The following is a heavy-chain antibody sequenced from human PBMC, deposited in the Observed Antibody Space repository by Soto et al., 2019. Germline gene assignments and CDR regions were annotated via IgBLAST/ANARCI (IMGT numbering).Heavy chain of an antibody. J-gene: IGHJ5*02. V-gene: IGHV5-10-1*01. Sequence: GESLKISCNGSGYSFTIYCISLVLQMPGKGLEWMGRIDPSDSYTNYSPSFQGHVTISADKSISTAYLQWSSLKASDTAMYYCARRRYSSSWYNWFDPWGQGTLVTVSS. CDR1: GYSFTIYC. D-gene: IGHD6-6*01. CDR2: IDPSDSYT. CDR3: ARRRYSSSWYNWFDP.